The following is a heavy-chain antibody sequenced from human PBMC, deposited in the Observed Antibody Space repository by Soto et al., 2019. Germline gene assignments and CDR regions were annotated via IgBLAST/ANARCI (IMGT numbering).Heavy chain of an antibody. CDR2: ISAYNGNT. Sequence: GASVKVSCKASGYTFTSYSISWVRQAPGQGLEWMGWISAYNGNTNYAQKLQGRVTMTTDTSTSTAYMELRSLRSDDTAVYYCARGSDNYGDYSNWFDPWGQGTLVTVSS. CDR1: GYTFTSYS. J-gene: IGHJ5*02. V-gene: IGHV1-18*01. D-gene: IGHD4-17*01. CDR3: ARGSDNYGDYSNWFDP.